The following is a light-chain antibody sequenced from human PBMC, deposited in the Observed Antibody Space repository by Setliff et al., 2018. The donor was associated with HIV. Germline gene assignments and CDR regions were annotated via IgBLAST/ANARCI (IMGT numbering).Light chain of an antibody. Sequence: QSVLTQPASVPGSPGQSITISCTGTISDIGSYNFVSWYQQHPGKAPKLIISDVTKRPSGVSDRFSGSKSGHTASLTISGLQAEDEADYYCSSYTTSSTYVFGIGTKVTVL. CDR2: DVT. V-gene: IGLV2-14*03. CDR1: ISDIGSYNF. J-gene: IGLJ1*01. CDR3: SSYTTSSTYV.